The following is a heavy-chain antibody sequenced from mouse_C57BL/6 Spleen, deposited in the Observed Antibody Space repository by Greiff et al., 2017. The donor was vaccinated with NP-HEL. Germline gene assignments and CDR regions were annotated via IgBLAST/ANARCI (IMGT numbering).Heavy chain of an antibody. V-gene: IGHV1-19*01. CDR2: INPYNGGT. CDR3: ARGGTVVGGDYYAMDY. Sequence: EVQLQQSGPVLVKPGASVKMSCKASGYTFTDYYMNWVKQSHGKSLEWIGVINPYNGGTSYNQKFKGKATLTVDKSSSTAYMELNSLTSEDSAVYYGARGGTVVGGDYYAMDYWGQGTSVTVSS. D-gene: IGHD1-1*01. J-gene: IGHJ4*01. CDR1: GYTFTDYY.